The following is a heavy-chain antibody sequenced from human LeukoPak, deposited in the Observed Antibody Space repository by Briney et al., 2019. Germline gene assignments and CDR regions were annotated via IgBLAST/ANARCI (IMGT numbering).Heavy chain of an antibody. D-gene: IGHD3-10*01. CDR2: INPNSGGT. CDR3: ARVRFGELLAPTPEYGMDV. Sequence: ASVKVSCKASGYTFTGYYMHWVRQARGQGLEWMGWINPNSGGTNYAQKFQGRITMTRDTSISTAYMELSRLRSDDTAVYYCARVRFGELLAPTPEYGMDVWGQGTTVTVSS. J-gene: IGHJ6*02. V-gene: IGHV1-2*02. CDR1: GYTFTGYY.